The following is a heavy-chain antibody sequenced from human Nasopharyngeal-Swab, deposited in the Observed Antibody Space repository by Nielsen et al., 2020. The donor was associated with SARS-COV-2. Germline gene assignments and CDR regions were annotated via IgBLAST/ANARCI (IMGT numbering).Heavy chain of an antibody. CDR2: IYSDGST. J-gene: IGHJ5*02. Sequence: GESLKISCEASGFTVSSNYMSWVRQAPGKGLEWVSVIYSDGSTSYADSVKGRFTISRDNAKNTLYLQMNNLRAEDTALYYCARDVAGADSAWGQGTLVTVSS. CDR3: ARDVAGADSA. CDR1: GFTVSSNY. D-gene: IGHD2-21*01. V-gene: IGHV3-53*01.